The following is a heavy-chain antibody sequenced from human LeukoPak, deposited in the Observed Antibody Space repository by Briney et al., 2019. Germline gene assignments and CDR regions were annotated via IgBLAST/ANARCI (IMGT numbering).Heavy chain of an antibody. CDR2: IIPILGIA. CDR3: ATDPSRGSGSYYWFDP. V-gene: IGHV1-69*04. CDR1: GGTFSSYA. Sequence: GSSVKVSCKASGGTFSSYAISWVRQAPGQGLEWMGRIIPILGIANYAQKFQGRVTITADKSTSTAYMELSSLRSEDTAVYYCATDPSRGSGSYYWFDPWGQGTLVTVSS. J-gene: IGHJ5*02. D-gene: IGHD3-10*01.